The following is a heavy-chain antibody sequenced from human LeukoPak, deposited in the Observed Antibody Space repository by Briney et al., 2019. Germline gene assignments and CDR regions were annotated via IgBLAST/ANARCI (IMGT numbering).Heavy chain of an antibody. D-gene: IGHD5-24*01. V-gene: IGHV3-49*04. CDR2: IRSKAYGGTT. CDR3: TRGWLQLNYFDY. CDR1: GFTFGAYA. J-gene: IGHJ4*02. Sequence: PGGSLRLSCTASGFTFGAYAMSWVRQAPGKGLEWVGFIRSKAYGGTTEYAASVKGRFTISRDDSKSIAYLQMNSLKTEDTAVYYCTRGWLQLNYFDYWGQGTLVTVSS.